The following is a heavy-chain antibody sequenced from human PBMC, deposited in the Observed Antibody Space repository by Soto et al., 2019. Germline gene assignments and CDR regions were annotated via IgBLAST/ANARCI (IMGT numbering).Heavy chain of an antibody. Sequence: EVQLLESGGGFVQPGGSLRLSCAASGFTFSNYAMGWVRQASGWGLEWVSVRSGGGRSTYYTDSVKGRFTISRDKSKNTLWLQMNDLSAEDTAVYYCAKDALIYDYCSSSSSFDSWGQGTLVTVSS. CDR2: RSGGGRST. V-gene: IGHV3-23*01. J-gene: IGHJ4*02. CDR1: GFTFSNYA. D-gene: IGHD5-12*01. CDR3: AKDALIYDYCSSSSSFDS.